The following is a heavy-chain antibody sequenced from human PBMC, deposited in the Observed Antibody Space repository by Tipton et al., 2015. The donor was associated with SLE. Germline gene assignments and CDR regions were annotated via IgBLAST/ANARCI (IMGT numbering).Heavy chain of an antibody. CDR3: ARDRSSGLDY. J-gene: IGHJ4*02. V-gene: IGHV3-30-3*01. Sequence: SLRLSCAASGFTFSSYAMHWVRQAPGKGLEWVAVISYDGSNKYYADSVKGRFTISRDNSKNTLYLQMNSLRAEDTAVYYCARDRSSGLDYWGQGTLVTVSS. CDR2: ISYDGSNK. CDR1: GFTFSSYA. D-gene: IGHD6-19*01.